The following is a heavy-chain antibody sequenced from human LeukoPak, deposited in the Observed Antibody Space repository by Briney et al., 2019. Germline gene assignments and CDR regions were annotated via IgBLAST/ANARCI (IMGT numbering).Heavy chain of an antibody. J-gene: IGHJ6*03. CDR3: ARDGIGYSSGWYIYYYYYYMDV. Sequence: PSETLSLTCAVYGGSFSGYYWSWIRQPPGKGLEWIGEINHSGSTNYNPSLKSRVTISVDTSKNQFSLKLSSVTAADTAVYYCARDGIGYSSGWYIYYYYYYMDVWGKGTTVTVSS. CDR1: GGSFSGYY. D-gene: IGHD6-19*01. V-gene: IGHV4-34*01. CDR2: INHSGST.